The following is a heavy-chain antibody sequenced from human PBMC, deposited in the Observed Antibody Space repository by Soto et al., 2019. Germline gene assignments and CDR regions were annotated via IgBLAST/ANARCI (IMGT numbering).Heavy chain of an antibody. CDR1: GFTFSDHY. J-gene: IGHJ4*02. V-gene: IGHV3-72*01. CDR2: TRNKANSYTT. Sequence: EVQLVESGGGLVQPGGSLRLSCAASGFTFSDHYMEWVRQAPGKGLEWVGRTRNKANSYTTEYAASVKGRFTISRDDSKNSLYLQMNSLKTEDTAVYYCARAGIKGTGYYSRGLDYWGQGTLVTVSS. CDR3: ARAGIKGTGYYSRGLDY. D-gene: IGHD3-9*01.